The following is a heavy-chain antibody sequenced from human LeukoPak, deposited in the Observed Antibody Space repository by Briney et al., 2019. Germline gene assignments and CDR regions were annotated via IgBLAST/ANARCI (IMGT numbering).Heavy chain of an antibody. CDR1: GFTFSSYA. J-gene: IGHJ5*02. V-gene: IGHV3-23*01. D-gene: IGHD6-13*01. Sequence: GGSLRLSCAASGFTFSSYAMSWVRQAPGKGLEWVSAISGSGGSTYYADSVKGRFTISRDNSKNTLYLQMNSLRAEDTAVYYCAKGPFSWAAAGTGWFDPWGQGTLVTVSS. CDR2: ISGSGGST. CDR3: AKGPFSWAAAGTGWFDP.